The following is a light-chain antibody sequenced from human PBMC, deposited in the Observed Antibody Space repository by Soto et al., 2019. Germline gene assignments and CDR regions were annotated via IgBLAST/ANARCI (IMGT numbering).Light chain of an antibody. J-gene: IGKJ1*01. CDR1: QSVSGRY. Sequence: EIVLTQSPATLSLSPGERATLSCGASQSVSGRYLAWYRQKPGLAPRLLIYDASNRATGIPDRFSGSGSGTDFTLTISRLEPEDFAVYFCQQYGSSPRTFGQGTKVEI. CDR2: DAS. CDR3: QQYGSSPRT. V-gene: IGKV3D-20*01.